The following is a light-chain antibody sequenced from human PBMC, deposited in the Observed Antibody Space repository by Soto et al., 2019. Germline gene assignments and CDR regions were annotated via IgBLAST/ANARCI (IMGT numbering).Light chain of an antibody. J-gene: IGKJ5*01. CDR1: QSVGSN. Sequence: IVMPQSPATLSVSPGEGASLSCRASQSVGSNFAWYQQKPGQAPRLLIYGASTRATAIPARFSGSGSGTDFTLTISSLQSEDFAVYYCQQYNNWPITFGQGTRLEIK. V-gene: IGKV3-15*01. CDR2: GAS. CDR3: QQYNNWPIT.